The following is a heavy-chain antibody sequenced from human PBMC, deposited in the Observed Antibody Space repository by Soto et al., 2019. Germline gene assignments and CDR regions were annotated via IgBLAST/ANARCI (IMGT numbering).Heavy chain of an antibody. CDR2: IIPIFGTA. Sequence: GASVKVSCKASGGTFSSYAISWVRQAPGQGLEWMGGIIPIFGTANYAQKFQGRVTITADESTSTAYMELSSLRSEDTAVYYCARGPYYYDSSGPGAFDIWGQGTMVTGSS. J-gene: IGHJ3*02. CDR1: GGTFSSYA. D-gene: IGHD3-22*01. V-gene: IGHV1-69*13. CDR3: ARGPYYYDSSGPGAFDI.